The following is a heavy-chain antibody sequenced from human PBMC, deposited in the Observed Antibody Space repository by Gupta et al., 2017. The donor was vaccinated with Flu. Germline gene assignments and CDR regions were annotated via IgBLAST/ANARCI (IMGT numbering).Heavy chain of an antibody. Sequence: QVQLVESGGGVVQPGRSLRLSCAASGFTFSSYGMHWVRQAPGKGLEWVAVISYDGSNKYYADSVKGRFTISRDNSKNTLYLQMNSLRAEDTAVYYCAKPRSPHFAPRGDDAFDIWGQGTMVTVSS. J-gene: IGHJ3*02. D-gene: IGHD7-27*01. V-gene: IGHV3-30*18. CDR1: GFTFSSYG. CDR3: AKPRSPHFAPRGDDAFDI. CDR2: ISYDGSNK.